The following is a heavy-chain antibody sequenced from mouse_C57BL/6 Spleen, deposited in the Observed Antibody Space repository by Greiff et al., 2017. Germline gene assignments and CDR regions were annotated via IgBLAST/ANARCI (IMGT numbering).Heavy chain of an antibody. J-gene: IGHJ2*01. CDR3: ARGDDYDERGYYFDY. D-gene: IGHD2-4*01. CDR2: IYPGNGDT. CDR1: GYTFTSYN. Sequence: LQQSGAELVRPGASVKMSCKASGYTFTSYNMHWVKQTPRQGLEWIGAIYPGNGDTYYNQKFKGKATLTVDKSSSTAYMQISSLTSEDSAVYFCARGDDYDERGYYFDYWGQGTTLTVSS. V-gene: IGHV1-12*01.